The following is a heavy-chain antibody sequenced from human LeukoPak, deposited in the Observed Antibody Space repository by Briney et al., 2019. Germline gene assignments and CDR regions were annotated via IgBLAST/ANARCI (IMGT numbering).Heavy chain of an antibody. CDR1: GYNLNSDA. J-gene: IGHJ4*02. CDR3: AKRSGYSHGFFDY. D-gene: IGHD5-18*01. CDR2: ISGGGDVT. Sequence: GGSLRLSCSASGYNLNSDAMSWGRQAPGKGLELDSAISGGGDVTYYADSAKGRFPISRDNSKNTAYLHMDSLRAEDTAIYYCAKRSGYSHGFFDYWGQGTLVTVS. V-gene: IGHV3-23*01.